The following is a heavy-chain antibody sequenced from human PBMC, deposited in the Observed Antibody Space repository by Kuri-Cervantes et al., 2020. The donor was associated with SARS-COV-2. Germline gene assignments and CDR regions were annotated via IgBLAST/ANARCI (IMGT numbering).Heavy chain of an antibody. CDR3: AREGCSSTSCYSAWFDP. V-gene: IGHV4-4*07. CDR2: IYTSGST. D-gene: IGHD2-2*01. J-gene: IGHJ5*02. CDR1: GGSISSYY. Sequence: SETLSLTCTVSGGSISSYYWSWIRQPAGKGLVWIGRIYTSGSTNYNPSLKSRVTMSVDTSKNQFSLKLSSVTAADTAVYYCAREGCSSTSCYSAWFDPWGQGTLVTVSS.